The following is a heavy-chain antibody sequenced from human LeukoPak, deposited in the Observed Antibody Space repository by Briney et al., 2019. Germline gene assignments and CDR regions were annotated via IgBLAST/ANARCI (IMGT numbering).Heavy chain of an antibody. CDR2: IYNDGRT. CDR1: EFTINNNF. J-gene: IGHJ4*02. Sequence: GGSLRLSCAASEFTINNNFMSWVRQAPGKGLEWVSVIYNDGRTYFADSVKGRFTISRDNSKNTLFLQMSSLRAQDTAVYYCMRDGRGGSIHDSHGYWGQGTLVTVSS. CDR3: MRDGRGGSIHDSHGY. D-gene: IGHD2-15*01. V-gene: IGHV3-66*01.